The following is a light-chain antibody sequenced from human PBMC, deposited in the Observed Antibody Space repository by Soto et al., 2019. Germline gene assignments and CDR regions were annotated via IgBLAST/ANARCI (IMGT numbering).Light chain of an antibody. CDR1: QSISNY. CDR3: QQYGSSPPYT. J-gene: IGKJ2*01. V-gene: IGKV1-39*01. CDR2: AAS. Sequence: DLQMTQSPSSLSASVGDRVTITCRASQSISNYLNWYQQKPGKAPKLLMFAASSLQSGVPSRFSGGGSGTDFTLTISRLEPEDFAVYYCQQYGSSPPYTFGQGTKLEIK.